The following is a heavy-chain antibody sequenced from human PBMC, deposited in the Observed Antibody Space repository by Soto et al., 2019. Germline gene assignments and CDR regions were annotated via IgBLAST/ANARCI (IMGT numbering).Heavy chain of an antibody. CDR1: GFSFTNYW. D-gene: IGHD6-13*01. CDR2: IDPVDSYA. V-gene: IGHV5-10-1*01. CDR3: ARIESIARNWFDP. Sequence: GESLKISCKGSGFSFTNYWIGWVRQMPGKGLEWMGNIDPVDSYANYSPSFQGHVTFSVDTSISTAYLQWSSLKASDTAMYFCARIESIARNWFDPWGQGTLVTVSS. J-gene: IGHJ5*02.